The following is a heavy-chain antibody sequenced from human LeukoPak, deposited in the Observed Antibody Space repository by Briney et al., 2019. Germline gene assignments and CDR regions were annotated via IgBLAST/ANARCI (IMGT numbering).Heavy chain of an antibody. CDR1: GSSIGSSGYY. CDR2: SYYSGST. D-gene: IGHD2-8*01. CDR3: ARGGSRLVSFPAFDI. Sequence: PSETLSLTCTVSGSSIGSSGYYWSWIRQHPGKGLEWVGYSYYSGSTYYNPSLKSRVTISVDTSKNQLSLRLNSVTAADTAVYYCARGGSRLVSFPAFDIWGQGTMVTVSS. V-gene: IGHV4-31*03. J-gene: IGHJ3*02.